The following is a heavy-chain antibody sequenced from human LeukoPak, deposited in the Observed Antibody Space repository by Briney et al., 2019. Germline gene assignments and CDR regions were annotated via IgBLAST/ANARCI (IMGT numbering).Heavy chain of an antibody. Sequence: SETLSLTCAVYGGSISSYYWSWIRQPPGKGLEWIGHIYYSGSTNYNPSLKSRVTISIDTSKNRFSLWLSSVTAADTAVYYCARGAAGYSYGWGQGTLVTVSS. J-gene: IGHJ4*02. V-gene: IGHV4-59*01. CDR3: ARGAAGYSYG. CDR2: IYYSGST. D-gene: IGHD5-18*01. CDR1: GGSISSYY.